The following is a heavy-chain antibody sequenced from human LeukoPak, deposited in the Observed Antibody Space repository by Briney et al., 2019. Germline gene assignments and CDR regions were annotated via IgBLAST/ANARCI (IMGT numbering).Heavy chain of an antibody. V-gene: IGHV1-69*05. D-gene: IGHD3-22*01. J-gene: IGHJ1*01. CDR2: IIPIFGTA. CDR1: GGTFSSYA. Sequence: ASVKVSCKASGGTFSSYAISWVRQAPGQGLEWMGRIIPIFGTANYAQKFQGRVTITTDESTSTAYMELSSLRSEDTAVYYCASSKTYYYDSSGLPHWGQGTLVTVSS. CDR3: ASSKTYYYDSSGLPH.